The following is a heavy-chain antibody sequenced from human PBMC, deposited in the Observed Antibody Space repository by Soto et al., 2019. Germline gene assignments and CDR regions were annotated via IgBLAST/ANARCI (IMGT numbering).Heavy chain of an antibody. D-gene: IGHD2-2*01. Sequence: ASVKVSCKASGYTFTSYGISWVRQAPGQGLEWMGWISAYNGNTNYAQKLQGRVTMTTDTSTSTAYMELRSLRSDDTAVYYCARAKYCSSTSCYADYWGQGTLVTVSS. CDR2: ISAYNGNT. J-gene: IGHJ4*02. CDR1: GYTFTSYG. V-gene: IGHV1-18*01. CDR3: ARAKYCSSTSCYADY.